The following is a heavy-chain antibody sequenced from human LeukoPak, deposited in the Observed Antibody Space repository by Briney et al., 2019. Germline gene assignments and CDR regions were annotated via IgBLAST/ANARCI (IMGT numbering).Heavy chain of an antibody. CDR1: GYTFTGYY. V-gene: IGHV1-2*06. CDR2: INPNSGGT. CDR3: ATIGVVPAANTYGMDV. D-gene: IGHD2-2*01. J-gene: IGHJ6*02. Sequence: ASVKVSCKASGYTFTGYYLHWVRQAPGRWLELMGRINPNSGGTNYAQKFQGRVTMTRDTSISTAYMELSRLRSDDTAVYYCATIGVVPAANTYGMDVWGQGTTVTVSS.